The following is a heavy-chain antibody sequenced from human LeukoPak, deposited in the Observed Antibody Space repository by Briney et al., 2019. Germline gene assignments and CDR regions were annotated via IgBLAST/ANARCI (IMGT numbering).Heavy chain of an antibody. CDR3: ARSRGYSYGTTFLDY. J-gene: IGHJ4*02. V-gene: IGHV4-61*01. D-gene: IGHD5-18*01. CDR2: IYYSGSI. Sequence: PSETLSLTCTVSGGSVGSGSYYWSWIRQPPGKGLEWIGYIYYSGSINYNPSLKSRVTISVDTSKNQFSLKLISVTAADTAVYYCARSRGYSYGTTFLDYWGQGTLVTVSS. CDR1: GGSVGSGSYY.